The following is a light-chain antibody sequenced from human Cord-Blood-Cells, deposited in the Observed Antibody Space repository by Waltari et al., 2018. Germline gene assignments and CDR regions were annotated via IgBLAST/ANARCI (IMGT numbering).Light chain of an antibody. Sequence: DIQMTQSPSSLSASVGARVTITCRPSPGISNYFAWYQQKPGKVPKLLIYAASTLQSGVPSRFSGSGSGTDFTLTISSLQPEDVATYYCQKYNSAPWTFGQGTKVEIK. CDR2: AAS. V-gene: IGKV1-27*01. J-gene: IGKJ1*01. CDR3: QKYNSAPWT. CDR1: PGISNY.